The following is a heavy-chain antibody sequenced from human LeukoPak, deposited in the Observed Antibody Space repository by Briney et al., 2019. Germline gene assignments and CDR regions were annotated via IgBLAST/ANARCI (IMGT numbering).Heavy chain of an antibody. CDR1: GYTFTSYD. CDR2: MNPNSGNT. CDR3: ARDLGQWQPNYYYGMDV. V-gene: IGHV1-8*03. Sequence: GASVKVSCKASGYTFTSYDINWVRQATGQGLEWMGWMNPNSGNTGYAQKFQGRVTITRNTSISTAYMELSSLRSEDTAVYYCARDLGQWQPNYYYGMDVWGQGTTVTVSS. D-gene: IGHD6-19*01. J-gene: IGHJ6*02.